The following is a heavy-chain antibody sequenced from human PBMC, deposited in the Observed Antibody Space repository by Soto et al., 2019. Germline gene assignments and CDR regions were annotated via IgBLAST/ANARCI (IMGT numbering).Heavy chain of an antibody. V-gene: IGHV1-69*01. CDR3: ARESEGYRNPTGYYYGMDV. Sequence: QVQLVQSGAEVKKPGSSVKVSCKASGGTFSSYAISWVRQAPGQGLEWMGGIIPIFGTANYAQKFQGRVTITADESTSPASMELSSLRSEDTAVYYCARESEGYRNPTGYYYGMDVWGQGTTVTVCS. J-gene: IGHJ6*02. D-gene: IGHD4-4*01. CDR1: GGTFSSYA. CDR2: IIPIFGTA.